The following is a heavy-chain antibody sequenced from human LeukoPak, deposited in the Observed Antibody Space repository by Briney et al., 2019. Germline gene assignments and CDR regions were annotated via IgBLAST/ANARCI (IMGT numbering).Heavy chain of an antibody. J-gene: IGHJ6*02. CDR2: TDVGGDGYK. CDR1: GFTFRSYS. D-gene: IGHD2-21*02. CDR3: ARGVTATRYFYYGLDV. V-gene: IGHV3-21*05. Sequence: GGSLRLSCAASGFTFRSYSMNWVRQAPGKGREWISYTDVGGDGYKYYADSVKGRFTISRDNAKNSLYLQMNSLRVEDTAVYYCARGVTATRYFYYGLDVWGLGTTVTVSS.